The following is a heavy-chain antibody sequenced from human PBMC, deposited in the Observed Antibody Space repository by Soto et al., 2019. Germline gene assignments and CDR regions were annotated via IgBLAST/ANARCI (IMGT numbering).Heavy chain of an antibody. CDR2: IYYSGST. CDR1: GGSISSYY. V-gene: IGHV4-59*01. D-gene: IGHD4-17*01. CDR3: ARGLRGFNGFDP. Sequence: SGTLSLTGTVSGGSISSYYWSWIRQPPGKGLEWIGYIYYSGSTNYNPSLKSRVTISVDTSKNQFSLKLSSVTAADSAVYYSARGLRGFNGFDPWGQGTLVTVSS. J-gene: IGHJ5*02.